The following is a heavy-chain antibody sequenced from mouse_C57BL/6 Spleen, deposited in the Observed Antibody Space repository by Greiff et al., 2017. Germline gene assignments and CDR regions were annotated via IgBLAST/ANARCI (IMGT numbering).Heavy chain of an antibody. CDR3: AMRLRRFYYAMDD. V-gene: IGHV1-53*01. Sequence: VQLQQPGTELVKPGASVKLSCKASGYTFTSYWMHWVKQRPGQGLEWIGNINPSNGGTNYNEQFKSKATLTVDKSSSTAYMQLISRTSEDSAVYYCAMRLRRFYYAMDDWGQGTSVTVSA. CDR2: INPSNGGT. CDR1: GYTFTSYW. J-gene: IGHJ4*01. D-gene: IGHD2-4*01.